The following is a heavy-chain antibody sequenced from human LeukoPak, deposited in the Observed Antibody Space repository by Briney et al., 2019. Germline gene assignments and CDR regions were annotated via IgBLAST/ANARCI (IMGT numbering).Heavy chain of an antibody. V-gene: IGHV3-30*18. CDR2: ISYDGSNK. CDR1: GFTFSSYG. D-gene: IGHD2-2*01. Sequence: PGGPLRLSCAASGFTFSSYGMHWVRQAPGKGLEWVAVISYDGSNKYYADSVKGRFTISRDNSKNTLYLQMNSLRAEDTAVYYCANAYHCSSTSCYEGGTSFDYWGQGTLVTVSS. CDR3: ANAYHCSSTSCYEGGTSFDY. J-gene: IGHJ4*02.